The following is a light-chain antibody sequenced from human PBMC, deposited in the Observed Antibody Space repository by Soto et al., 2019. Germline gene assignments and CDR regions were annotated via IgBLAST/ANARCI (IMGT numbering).Light chain of an antibody. V-gene: IGKV4-1*01. J-gene: IGKJ5*01. CDR2: WGS. Sequence: DIVMTQSPDSLAVSLGERATIRCESSQSILSTFNNKNQIAWYQQKPGQPPKLRLYWGSTRDFGVPDRFSGSGSGTDFTPAASSVHAEDVATYCFQHYYTTPVTFGQGTRLEIK. CDR3: QHYYTTPVT. CDR1: QSILSTFNNKNQ.